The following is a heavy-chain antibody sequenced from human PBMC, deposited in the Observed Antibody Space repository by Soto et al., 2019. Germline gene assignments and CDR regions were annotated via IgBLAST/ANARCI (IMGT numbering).Heavy chain of an antibody. Sequence: EASVNVSCKASGYTFSSYVIHWVRQAPGQRLEWMGWINAGNGNTEYSQKFQDRVTITRDTSASIVYMELSSLRSEDTAVYYCARLHTVTTFSALGFWGQGTLVTVSS. CDR3: ARLHTVTTFSALGF. V-gene: IGHV1-3*01. CDR2: INAGNGNT. J-gene: IGHJ4*02. D-gene: IGHD4-17*01. CDR1: GYTFSSYV.